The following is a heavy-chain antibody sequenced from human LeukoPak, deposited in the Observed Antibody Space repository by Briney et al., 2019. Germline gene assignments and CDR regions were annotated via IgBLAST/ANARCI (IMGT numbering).Heavy chain of an antibody. CDR2: IYYSGST. Sequence: PSETLSLTCTVSGDSISSYFWSWLRQPPGKGLEWIGYIYYSGSTNYNPSLKSRVTISVDTSRNQFSLKLSSVTAADSAVYYCARRTGYLNYYYYYYMDVWGNGTTVTVSS. V-gene: IGHV4-59*01. CDR3: ARRTGYLNYYYYYYMDV. J-gene: IGHJ6*03. D-gene: IGHD3/OR15-3a*01. CDR1: GDSISSYF.